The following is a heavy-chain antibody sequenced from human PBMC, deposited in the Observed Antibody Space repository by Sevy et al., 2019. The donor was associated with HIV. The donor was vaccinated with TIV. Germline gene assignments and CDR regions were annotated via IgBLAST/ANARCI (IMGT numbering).Heavy chain of an antibody. Sequence: ASVKVSCKASGYTFTGYYMHWVRQAPGQGLEWMGWINPNSGGTNYAQTFQGWVTMTRDTSISTAYMELSRLRSDDTAVYYCARGSVLRYFDWDCYFDYWGQGTLVTVSS. CDR3: ARGSVLRYFDWDCYFDY. D-gene: IGHD3-9*01. V-gene: IGHV1-2*04. CDR1: GYTFTGYY. CDR2: INPNSGGT. J-gene: IGHJ4*02.